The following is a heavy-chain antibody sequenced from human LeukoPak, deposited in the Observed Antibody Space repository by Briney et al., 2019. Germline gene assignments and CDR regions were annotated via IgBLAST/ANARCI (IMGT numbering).Heavy chain of an antibody. CDR2: INHSGST. Sequence: GSLRLSCAASGFTFSNAWMSWIRQPPGKGLEWIGEINHSGSTNYNPSLKSRVTISVDTSKNQFSLKLSSVTAADTAVYYCARSPYGSGSYYNPRRVGYFDYWGQGTLVTVSS. D-gene: IGHD3-10*01. V-gene: IGHV4-34*01. CDR1: GFTFSNAW. CDR3: ARSPYGSGSYYNPRRVGYFDY. J-gene: IGHJ4*02.